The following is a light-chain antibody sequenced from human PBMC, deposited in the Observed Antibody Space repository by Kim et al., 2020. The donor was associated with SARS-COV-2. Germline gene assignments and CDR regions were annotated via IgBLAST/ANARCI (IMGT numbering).Light chain of an antibody. V-gene: IGKV1-5*03. Sequence: SASVGDRVTISCRASQRISKWLAWYQQKPGKAPELLIYQVSILNAGVPSRFSGSGSGTEFTLTINNLQPDDFATYYCQQYNDYFYTFGQGTKLEIK. CDR2: QVS. J-gene: IGKJ2*01. CDR3: QQYNDYFYT. CDR1: QRISKW.